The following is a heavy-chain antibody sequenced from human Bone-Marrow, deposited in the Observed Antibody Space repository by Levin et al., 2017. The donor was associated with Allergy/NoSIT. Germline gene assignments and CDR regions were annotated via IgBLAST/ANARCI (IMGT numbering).Heavy chain of an antibody. CDR2: ILYNGNT. Sequence: PGGSLRLSCTVSGDSIGRTHYWGWIRQPPGKGLEWIGTILYNGNTDYNPALRSRATIYVDTSRNEVSLTLRSVTAADTAVYYCARLPHSWYSGLMDVWGKGTTVTVSS. CDR1: GDSIGRTHY. CDR3: ARLPHSWYSGLMDV. J-gene: IGHJ6*04. D-gene: IGHD2-21*01. V-gene: IGHV4-39*01.